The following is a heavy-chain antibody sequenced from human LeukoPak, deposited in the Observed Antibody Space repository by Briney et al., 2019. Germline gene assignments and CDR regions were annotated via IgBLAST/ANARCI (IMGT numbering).Heavy chain of an antibody. Sequence: GGSLRLSCAASGFSFSSYGMHWVRQAPGKGLEWVAVIWYDGSDKYYADSVKGRFTISRDNSKNTLYLQVNSLRAEDTAVYYCARIPPYFWSGYFYYFDYWGQGTLVTVSS. D-gene: IGHD3-3*01. J-gene: IGHJ4*02. V-gene: IGHV3-33*01. CDR1: GFSFSSYG. CDR3: ARIPPYFWSGYFYYFDY. CDR2: IWYDGSDK.